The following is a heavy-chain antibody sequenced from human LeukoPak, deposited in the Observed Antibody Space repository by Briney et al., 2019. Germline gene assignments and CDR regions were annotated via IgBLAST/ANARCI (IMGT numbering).Heavy chain of an antibody. J-gene: IGHJ4*02. CDR2: ISSDGGRT. D-gene: IGHD1-26*01. CDR3: VKDPSGNYFYFDY. CDR1: GFTFSSFA. Sequence: GGSLRLSCSASGFTFSSFAMFWVRQAPGKGPEYVSGISSDGGRTNYADSVKARFTISRDNSKVTLYLQVTSLRPEDTAIYYCVKDPSGNYFYFDYWGQGTLVTVSS. V-gene: IGHV3-64D*09.